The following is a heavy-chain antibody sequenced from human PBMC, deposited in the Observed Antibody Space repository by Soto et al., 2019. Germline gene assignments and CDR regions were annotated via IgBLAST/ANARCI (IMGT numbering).Heavy chain of an antibody. Sequence: GGSLRLSCVASGFTFSSFEMNWIRQAPGKGPEWIAVINPSGRTISYADSVKGRFTVSRDNAKNSLYLQMDSLRAEDTAVYYCARDSGYGSGSSVNHYLDCWGRGTLVTVSS. CDR3: ARDSGYGSGSSVNHYLDC. CDR2: INPSGRTI. CDR1: GFTFSSFE. V-gene: IGHV3-48*03. J-gene: IGHJ4*01. D-gene: IGHD3-10*01.